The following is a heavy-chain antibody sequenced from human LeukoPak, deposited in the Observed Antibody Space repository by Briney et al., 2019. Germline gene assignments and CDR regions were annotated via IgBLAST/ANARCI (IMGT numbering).Heavy chain of an antibody. Sequence: QSGGSLRLSCAASGFSLTTYAMGWVRQAPGKGLEWVSVISDRGDSTYYADSVKGRFTISRDSSKNTPYLQMNSLGGEDTALYYCAKGRWGLTINNFDLWGQGTMVTVSS. CDR3: AKGRWGLTINNFDL. CDR1: GFSLTTYA. CDR2: ISDRGDST. J-gene: IGHJ3*01. V-gene: IGHV3-23*01. D-gene: IGHD2-21*02.